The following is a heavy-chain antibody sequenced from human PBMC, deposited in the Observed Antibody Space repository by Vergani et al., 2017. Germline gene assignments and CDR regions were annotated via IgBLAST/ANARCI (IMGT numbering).Heavy chain of an antibody. CDR1: GFTFSSYA. V-gene: IGHV3-30-3*01. Sequence: VQLLESGGGLVQPGGSLRLSCAASGFTFSSYAMHWVRQAPGKGLEWVAVISYDGSNKYYADSVKGRFTISRDNSKNTLYLQMNSLRAEDTAVYYCARNHPLFDYWGQGTLVTVSS. D-gene: IGHD1-14*01. CDR2: ISYDGSNK. J-gene: IGHJ4*02. CDR3: ARNHPLFDY.